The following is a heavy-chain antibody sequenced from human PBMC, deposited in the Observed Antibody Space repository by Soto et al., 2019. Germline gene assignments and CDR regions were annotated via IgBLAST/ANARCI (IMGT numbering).Heavy chain of an antibody. V-gene: IGHV1-69*12. CDR2: IINIFGTA. CDR1: GGTFSNHV. CDR3: ARGPYEFWSGYYRPHFHSGMDV. D-gene: IGHD3-3*01. J-gene: IGHJ6*02. Sequence: QVQLVQSGAEVKKPGSSVKVSCKASGGTFSNHVISWVRQAPGQGLEWRGGIINIFGTANYAQKFQGRVTITADESTSTAHMELSSLTSEDTAVYYCARGPYEFWSGYYRPHFHSGMDVWGQGTTVTVSS.